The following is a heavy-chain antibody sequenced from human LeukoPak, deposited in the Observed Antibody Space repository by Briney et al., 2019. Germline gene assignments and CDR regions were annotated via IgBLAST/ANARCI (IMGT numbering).Heavy chain of an antibody. CDR2: IKQDGSEK. CDR3: AREEMATISDAFDI. D-gene: IGHD5-24*01. Sequence: GSLRLSCAASGFTFSSYWMTWVRQAPGKGLEWVANIKQDGSEKYYVDSVKGRFTISRDNAKNSLYLQMNSLRAEDTAVYYCAREEMATISDAFDIWGQGTMVTVSS. J-gene: IGHJ3*02. CDR1: GFTFSSYW. V-gene: IGHV3-7*04.